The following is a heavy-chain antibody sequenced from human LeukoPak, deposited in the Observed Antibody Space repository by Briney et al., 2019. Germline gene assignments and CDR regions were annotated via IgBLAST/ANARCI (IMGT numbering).Heavy chain of an antibody. CDR3: AKKATGH. D-gene: IGHD1-14*01. J-gene: IGHJ4*02. Sequence: PGRSLRLSCAASGFTFSSYGMHWVRQAPGKGLEWVAVISYDGSNKYYADSVKGRFTISRDNSKNTLYLQMNSLRAEDTAVYYCAKKATGHWGQGTLVTVSS. CDR1: GFTFSSYG. CDR2: ISYDGSNK. V-gene: IGHV3-30*18.